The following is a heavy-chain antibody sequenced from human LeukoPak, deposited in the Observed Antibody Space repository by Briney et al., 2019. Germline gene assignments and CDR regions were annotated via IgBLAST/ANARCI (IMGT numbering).Heavy chain of an antibody. V-gene: IGHV3-9*01. CDR3: AKGRGWELLRYYFDY. CDR1: GFTFDDYA. Sequence: GGSLRLSCAASGFTFDDYAMHWVRQAPGKGLEWVSGISWNSGSIGYADSVKGRFTISRDNAKNSLYLQMNSLRAEDTAVYYCAKGRGWELLRYYFDYWGQGTLVTVSS. D-gene: IGHD1-26*01. J-gene: IGHJ4*02. CDR2: ISWNSGSI.